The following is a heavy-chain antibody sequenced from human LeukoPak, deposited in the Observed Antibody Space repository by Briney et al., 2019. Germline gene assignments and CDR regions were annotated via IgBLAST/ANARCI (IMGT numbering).Heavy chain of an antibody. J-gene: IGHJ4*02. CDR3: ARVLGYGSGSCVDY. Sequence: SETLSLTCTVSGYSISSGYDWTWIRQPPGMELAWIGTLSHSGPTNYNTSLKSRVTIPVDPPKNQFSLRPTSVTAAGPAVYYCARVLGYGSGSCVDYWGQGTLVTVSS. D-gene: IGHD3-10*01. CDR1: GYSISSGYD. V-gene: IGHV4-38-2*02. CDR2: LSHSGPT.